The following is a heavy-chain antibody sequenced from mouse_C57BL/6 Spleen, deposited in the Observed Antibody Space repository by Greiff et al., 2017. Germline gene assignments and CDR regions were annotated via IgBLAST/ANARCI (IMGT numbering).Heavy chain of an antibody. CDR2: IYPSDSET. CDR1: GYTFTSYW. V-gene: IGHV1-61*01. CDR3: ATYSNWFAY. J-gene: IGHJ3*01. Sequence: QVQLQQPGAELVRPGSSVKLSCKASGYTFTSYWMDWVKQRHGQGLEWIGNIYPSDSETHYNQKFKDKATLTVDKSSSTAYMQLSSLTSEDSAVYYCATYSNWFAYWGQGTLVTVSA. D-gene: IGHD2-5*01.